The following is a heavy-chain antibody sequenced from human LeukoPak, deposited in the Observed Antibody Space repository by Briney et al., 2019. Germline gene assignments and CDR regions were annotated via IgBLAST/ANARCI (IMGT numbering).Heavy chain of an antibody. CDR1: GGSISSTNYH. V-gene: IGHV4-39*07. J-gene: IGHJ6*02. CDR2: IYYRGNT. CDR3: ARSPFEYSSSGADVDGMDV. D-gene: IGHD6-6*01. Sequence: SETLSLTCTVSGGSISSTNYHWGGIRQPPGKGLEWIGSIYYRGNTYYNPSLKSRVTISVDTSKNQFSLKLSSVTAADTAVYYCARSPFEYSSSGADVDGMDVWGQGTTVTVSS.